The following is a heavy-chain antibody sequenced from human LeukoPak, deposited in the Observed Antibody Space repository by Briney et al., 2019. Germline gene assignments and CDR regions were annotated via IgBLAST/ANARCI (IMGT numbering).Heavy chain of an antibody. CDR3: ARVGGYYDILTGYPDY. Sequence: PGGSLRLSCAASGFTFSDYYMSWIRQAPGKGLEWVSYISSSSSYTNYADSVKGRFTISRDNAKNSLYLQMNSLRAEDTAVYYCARVGGYYDILTGYPDYWGQGTLVTVSS. CDR2: ISSSSSYT. CDR1: GFTFSDYY. J-gene: IGHJ4*02. V-gene: IGHV3-11*06. D-gene: IGHD3-9*01.